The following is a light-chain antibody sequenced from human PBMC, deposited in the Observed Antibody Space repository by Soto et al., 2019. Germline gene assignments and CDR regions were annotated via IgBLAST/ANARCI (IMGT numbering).Light chain of an antibody. Sequence: DIVMTQSPDSLAVSLGERATINCKSSQSVLYSSNNKNYLAWYQQKPGQPPKLLIYWASTREFGVPDRFSGSGSGTDFTLTISSLQAEDVAVYYCQQYYSTHVTFGQGTRLEIK. V-gene: IGKV4-1*01. CDR3: QQYYSTHVT. CDR2: WAS. CDR1: QSVLYSSNNKNY. J-gene: IGKJ5*01.